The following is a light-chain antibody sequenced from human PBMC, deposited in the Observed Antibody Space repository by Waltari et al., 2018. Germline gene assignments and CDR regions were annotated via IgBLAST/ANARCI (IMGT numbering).Light chain of an antibody. CDR1: SSDVGGYNY. Sequence: QSALTQPASVSGSPGQSITISCTGTSSDVGGYNYVAWYQQYPGKAPKLILFDVSRWPAGVSNRFLGSTSGNAASLTISGLQAEDEADYYCSSYTTTSAIIFGGGTTLTVL. V-gene: IGLV2-14*03. CDR3: SSYTTTSAII. J-gene: IGLJ2*01. CDR2: DVS.